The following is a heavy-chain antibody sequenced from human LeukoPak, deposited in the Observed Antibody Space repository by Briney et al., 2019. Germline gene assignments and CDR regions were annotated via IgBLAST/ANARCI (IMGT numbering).Heavy chain of an antibody. CDR2: ISSSSSYI. D-gene: IGHD3-10*01. CDR1: GFTFSSYS. CDR3: ARDGYYGSGSYSYYYGMDV. V-gene: IGHV3-21*01. Sequence: GGSLRLSCAASGFTFSSYSLNWVRQAPGKGLEWVSSISSSSSYIYYADSVKGRFTISRDNAKNSLYPQMNSLRAEDTAVYYCARDGYYGSGSYSYYYGMDVWGKGTTVTVSS. J-gene: IGHJ6*04.